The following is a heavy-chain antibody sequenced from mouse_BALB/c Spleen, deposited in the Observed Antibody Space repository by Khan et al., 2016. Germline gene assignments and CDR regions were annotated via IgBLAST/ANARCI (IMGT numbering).Heavy chain of an antibody. Sequence: QVQLQQPGAELMKPGASVKISCKATGYTFSSYWIEWVKQRPGHGLEWIGEILPGSGSTNYNEKFKGKATFTADTSSNTAYMQLSSLTSEDSAVYYCARKGITTARYLDVWGAGTTVTVSS. CDR1: GYTFSSYW. D-gene: IGHD1-2*01. CDR2: ILPGSGST. CDR3: ARKGITTARYLDV. J-gene: IGHJ1*01. V-gene: IGHV1-9*01.